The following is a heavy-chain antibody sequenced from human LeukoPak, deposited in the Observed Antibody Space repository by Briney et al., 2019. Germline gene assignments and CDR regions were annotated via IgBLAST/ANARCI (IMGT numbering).Heavy chain of an antibody. Sequence: SVKVSCKASGGTFSSYAISWVRQAPGQGLEWMGGIIPIFGTANYAQKFQGRVTITTDESTGTAYMELSSLRSEDTALYYCATGVTTVGKYYFDYWGQGTLVTVSS. CDR1: GGTFSSYA. D-gene: IGHD4-11*01. CDR2: IIPIFGTA. J-gene: IGHJ4*02. V-gene: IGHV1-69*05. CDR3: ATGVTTVGKYYFDY.